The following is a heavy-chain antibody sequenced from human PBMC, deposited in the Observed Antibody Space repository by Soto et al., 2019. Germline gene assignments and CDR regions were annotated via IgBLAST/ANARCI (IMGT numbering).Heavy chain of an antibody. V-gene: IGHV3-23*01. D-gene: IGHD3-22*01. CDR1: GFTFSSYA. CDR3: AKDFLPSYDSSGYILSDFDY. CDR2: ISGSGGST. Sequence: PGGSLRLSCAASGFTFSSYAMSWVRQAPGKGLEWVSAISGSGGSTYYADSVKGRFTISRDNSKNTLYLQMNSLRAEDTAVYYRAKDFLPSYDSSGYILSDFDYWGQGTLVTVSS. J-gene: IGHJ4*02.